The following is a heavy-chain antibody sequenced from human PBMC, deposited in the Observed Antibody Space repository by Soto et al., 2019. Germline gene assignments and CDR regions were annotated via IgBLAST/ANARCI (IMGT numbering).Heavy chain of an antibody. CDR3: ASLFSSSGHNWFDP. Sequence: QLQLQESGPGLVKPSETLSPTCAVSGGSVTSSIYYWGWIRQPPGKGLEWIGSIDYSGTTYYNPPPKSRVTISVDTSKNQSSLKLRSVTAADTAVYYCASLFSSSGHNWFDPWGQGTLVTVSS. V-gene: IGHV4-39*01. J-gene: IGHJ5*02. D-gene: IGHD6-6*01. CDR1: GGSVTSSIYY. CDR2: IDYSGTT.